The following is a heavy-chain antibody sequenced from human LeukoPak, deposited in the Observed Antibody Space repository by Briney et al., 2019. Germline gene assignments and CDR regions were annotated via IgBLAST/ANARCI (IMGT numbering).Heavy chain of an antibody. V-gene: IGHV3-30*02. J-gene: IGHJ6*03. D-gene: IGHD3-3*01. Sequence: GGSLRLSCAASGFTFSGYGMHWVRQAPGKGLEWVAFIHYDGARSYYADSVKGRFTISRDNSRNTLYLQMNSLRPEDTAVYYCAKGDVLRFLRGDYYYMDVWGKGTTVTVSS. CDR1: GFTFSGYG. CDR2: IHYDGARS. CDR3: AKGDVLRFLRGDYYYMDV.